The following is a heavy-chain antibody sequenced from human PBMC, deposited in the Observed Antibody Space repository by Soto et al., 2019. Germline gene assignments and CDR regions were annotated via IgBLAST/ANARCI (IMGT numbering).Heavy chain of an antibody. D-gene: IGHD5-12*01. J-gene: IGHJ4*02. CDR1: GGSLTSYY. CDR3: ARRIVSTETFGY. Sequence: SETLSLTCTVSGGSLTSYYWSWIRQTPGKGLEWIGFVYYTGIARYNPSHKSRVTISVDTSKNQFSLKLTSVTAADTAIYYCARRIVSTETFGYWGQGTQVTVS. V-gene: IGHV4-59*08. CDR2: VYYTGIA.